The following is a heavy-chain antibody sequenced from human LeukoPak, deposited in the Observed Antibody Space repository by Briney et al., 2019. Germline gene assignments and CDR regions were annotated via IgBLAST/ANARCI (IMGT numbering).Heavy chain of an antibody. CDR3: AKDKSIAAPVYYMDV. D-gene: IGHD6-6*01. CDR1: GFTFSSYG. V-gene: IGHV3-30*02. J-gene: IGHJ6*03. CDR2: IRYDGSNK. Sequence: GGSLRLSCAASGFTFSSYGMHWVRLAPGKGLEWVAFIRYDGSNKYYADSVKGRFTISRDNSKNTLYLQMNSLRAEDTAVYYCAKDKSIAAPVYYMDVWGKGTTVTVSS.